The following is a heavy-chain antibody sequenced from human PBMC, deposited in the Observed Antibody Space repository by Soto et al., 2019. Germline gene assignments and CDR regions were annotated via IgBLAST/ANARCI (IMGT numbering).Heavy chain of an antibody. V-gene: IGHV1-2*04. CDR1: GYTFTGYY. D-gene: IGHD6-19*01. J-gene: IGHJ4*02. CDR2: INPNSGGT. Sequence: QVQLVQSGAEVKKPGASVKVSCKASGYTFTGYYMHWARQAPGQGLEWMGWINPNSGGTNYAQKFQGWVTMTRDTSISTAYMELSRLRSDDTAVYYCARSRGQGYSSGWYGYWGQGTLVTVSS. CDR3: ARSRGQGYSSGWYGY.